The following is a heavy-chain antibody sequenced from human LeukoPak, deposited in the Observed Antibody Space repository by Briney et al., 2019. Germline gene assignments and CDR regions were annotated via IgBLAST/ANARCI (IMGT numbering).Heavy chain of an antibody. CDR3: ARWRTARTGFDY. Sequence: SETLSLACTVSGDSISSSDYYWGWIRQPPGKGLGWIGTISYSGSTYYNPSLQSRVTISVDTSKNQFSLELGSVTAADTAVYYCARWRTARTGFDYWGQGTLVTVSS. CDR2: ISYSGST. D-gene: IGHD3/OR15-3a*01. V-gene: IGHV4-39*01. CDR1: GDSISSSDYY. J-gene: IGHJ4*02.